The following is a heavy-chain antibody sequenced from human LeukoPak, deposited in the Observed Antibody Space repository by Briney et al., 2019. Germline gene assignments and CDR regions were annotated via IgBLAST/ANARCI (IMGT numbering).Heavy chain of an antibody. CDR1: GFTVSSNY. J-gene: IGHJ4*02. CDR3: ARDGRNYYDRSGYYSALAY. CDR2: IYSGGST. V-gene: IGHV3-66*01. D-gene: IGHD3-22*01. Sequence: GGSLRLSCAASGFTVSSNYMSWVRQAPGKGLEWVSVIYSGGSTYYADSVKGRFTISRDNSKNTLYLQMNSLRAEDTAVYYCARDGRNYYDRSGYYSALAYWGQGTLVTVSS.